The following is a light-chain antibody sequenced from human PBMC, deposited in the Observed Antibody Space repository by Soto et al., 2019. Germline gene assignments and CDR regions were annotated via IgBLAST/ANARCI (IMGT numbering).Light chain of an antibody. Sequence: EIVLTQSPGTLSLSPGERATLSCRASQSVSTNYLSWYQRKPGQAPRLLIYGASNRATGIPDRFSGSGSGTDFTLTITRLEPEDFAVYYCQQYGSSPPTFGQGTNVEIK. CDR2: GAS. CDR3: QQYGSSPPT. J-gene: IGKJ1*01. V-gene: IGKV3-20*01. CDR1: QSVSTNY.